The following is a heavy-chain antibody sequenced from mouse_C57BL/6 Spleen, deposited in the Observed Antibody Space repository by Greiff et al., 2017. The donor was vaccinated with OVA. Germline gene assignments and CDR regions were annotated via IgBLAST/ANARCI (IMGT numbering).Heavy chain of an antibody. CDR1: GYSITSGYY. CDR3: ARGGDYDGYAMDY. J-gene: IGHJ4*01. D-gene: IGHD2-4*01. Sequence: DVKLQESGPGLVKPSQSLSLTCSVTGYSITSGYYWNWIRQFPGNKLEWMGYISYDGSNNYNPSLKNRISITRDTSKNQFFLKLNSVTTEDTATYYCARGGDYDGYAMDYWGQGTSVTVSS. V-gene: IGHV3-6*01. CDR2: ISYDGSN.